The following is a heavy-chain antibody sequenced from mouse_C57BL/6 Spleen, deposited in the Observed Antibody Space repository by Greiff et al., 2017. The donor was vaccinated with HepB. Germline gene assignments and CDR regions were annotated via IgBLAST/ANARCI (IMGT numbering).Heavy chain of an antibody. CDR3: TRQSMDY. V-gene: IGHV1-15*01. J-gene: IGHJ4*01. Sequence: VQLQQPGAELVKPGASVKLSCKASGYTFTSYWMHWVKQTPVHGLEWIGAIDPETGGTAYNQKFKGKAILTADKSSSTAYMELRSLTSEDSAVYYCTRQSMDYWGQGTSVTVSS. CDR1: GYTFTSYW. CDR2: IDPETGGT.